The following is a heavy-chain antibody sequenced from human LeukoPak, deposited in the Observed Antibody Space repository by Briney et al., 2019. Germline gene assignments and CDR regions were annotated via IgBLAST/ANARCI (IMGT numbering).Heavy chain of an antibody. CDR3: ARDFLWLVDY. Sequence: GGSLRLSCAASGFDFINFHIHWVRQAPGKGLEWSAFVSKDGNNIYYADSVKGRFTISRDNSKSTLYLQMNSLRADDTAIYYCARDFLWLVDYWGQGTSVTVSS. D-gene: IGHD6-19*01. CDR1: GFDFINFH. V-gene: IGHV3-30-3*01. J-gene: IGHJ4*02. CDR2: VSKDGNNI.